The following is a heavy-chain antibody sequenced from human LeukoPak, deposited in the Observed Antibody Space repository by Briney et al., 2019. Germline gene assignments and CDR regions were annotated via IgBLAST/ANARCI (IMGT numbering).Heavy chain of an antibody. V-gene: IGHV1-2*04. J-gene: IGHJ4*02. CDR3: ARQYYDILTGYYNFDY. CDR1: GYTFTGYY. CDR2: INPNSGGT. Sequence: ASVKVSCKASGYTFTGYYMHWVRQAPGQGLEWMGWINPNSGGTNYAQKFQGWVTMTRDTSISTAYMELSRLSSDDTAVYYCARQYYDILTGYYNFDYWGQGTLVTVSS. D-gene: IGHD3-9*01.